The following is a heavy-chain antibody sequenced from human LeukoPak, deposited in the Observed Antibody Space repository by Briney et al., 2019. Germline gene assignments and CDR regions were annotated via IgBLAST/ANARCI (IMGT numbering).Heavy chain of an antibody. CDR2: ISGNAGST. CDR1: GFTFSGHA. CDR3: ARKLLGGGFDY. J-gene: IGHJ4*02. Sequence: GGSLRLSCAASGFTFSGHAMNWVRQAPGKGLEWVSLISGNAGSTYYADSVKGRFTIPRDISKNTLYLQMNSLRAEDTALYCCARKLLGGGFDYWGQGTLVAVSS. D-gene: IGHD1-14*01. V-gene: IGHV3-23*01.